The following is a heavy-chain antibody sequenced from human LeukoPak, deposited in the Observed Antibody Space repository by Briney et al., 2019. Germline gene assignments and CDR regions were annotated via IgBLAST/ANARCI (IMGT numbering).Heavy chain of an antibody. J-gene: IGHJ4*02. CDR2: ISAYNGNT. D-gene: IGHD6-19*01. CDR1: GYTFTSYG. V-gene: IGHV1-18*04. Sequence: ASVKVSCKASGYTFTSYGISWVRQAPGQGLEWMGWISAYNGNTNYAQKLQGRVTMTTDTSTRTAYMELRSLRSDDTAVYYCAGEGGQGQWLGRGGYYFDYWGQGTLVTVSS. CDR3: AGEGGQGQWLGRGGYYFDY.